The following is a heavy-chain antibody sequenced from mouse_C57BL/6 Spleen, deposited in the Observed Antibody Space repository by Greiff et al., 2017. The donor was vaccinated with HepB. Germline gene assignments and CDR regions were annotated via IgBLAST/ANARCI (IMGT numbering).Heavy chain of an antibody. Sequence: EVKLMESGGGLVQPGGSMKLSCVASGFTFSNYWMNWVRQSPEKGLEWVAQIRLKSDNYATHYAESVKGRFTISRDDSKSSVYLQMNNLRAEDTGIYYCTAYYSNYFYFDYWGQGTTLTVSS. CDR3: TAYYSNYFYFDY. V-gene: IGHV6-3*01. CDR2: IRLKSDNYAT. J-gene: IGHJ2*01. CDR1: GFTFSNYW. D-gene: IGHD2-5*01.